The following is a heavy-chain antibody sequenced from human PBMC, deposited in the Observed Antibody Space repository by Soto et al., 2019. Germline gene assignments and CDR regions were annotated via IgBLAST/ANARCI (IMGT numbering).Heavy chain of an antibody. CDR3: ARSVLLNYYYYMDV. Sequence: SETLSLTCTVSGGSISSYYWSWIRQPPGKGLEWIGYIYYSGSTNYNPSLKSRVTISVDTSKNQFSLKLSSVTAADTAVYYCARSVLLNYYYYMDVWGKGTTVTVSS. CDR2: IYYSGST. V-gene: IGHV4-59*08. D-gene: IGHD3-10*01. CDR1: GGSISSYY. J-gene: IGHJ6*03.